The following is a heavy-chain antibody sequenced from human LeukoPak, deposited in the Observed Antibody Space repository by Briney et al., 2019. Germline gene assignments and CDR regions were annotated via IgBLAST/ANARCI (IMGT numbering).Heavy chain of an antibody. J-gene: IGHJ3*02. CDR1: GGSIDNYY. CDR3: ATKNSFDT. CDR2: ISDSGST. D-gene: IGHD2/OR15-2a*01. V-gene: IGHV4-59*08. Sequence: SETLSLTCTVSGGSIDNYYWNWIRQPPGKGLEWIAYISDSGSTNYNPSLKSRVTISLDTSKNQFSLKLTSVTAADTAMYYCATKNSFDTWGRETMVTVA.